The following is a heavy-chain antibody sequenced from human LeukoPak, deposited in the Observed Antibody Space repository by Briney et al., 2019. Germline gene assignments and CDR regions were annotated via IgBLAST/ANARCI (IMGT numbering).Heavy chain of an antibody. Sequence: PGGSLRLSCAASGFTFSSYWMHWVRQAPGKGLVWVSRIDSDGSRTSYADSVKGRFTISRDNAKNTLYLQVNSLRAEDTAVYYCTRNPYGDYNFDYWGQGTLVTVSS. D-gene: IGHD4-17*01. CDR2: IDSDGSRT. V-gene: IGHV3-74*01. CDR1: GFTFSSYW. CDR3: TRNPYGDYNFDY. J-gene: IGHJ4*02.